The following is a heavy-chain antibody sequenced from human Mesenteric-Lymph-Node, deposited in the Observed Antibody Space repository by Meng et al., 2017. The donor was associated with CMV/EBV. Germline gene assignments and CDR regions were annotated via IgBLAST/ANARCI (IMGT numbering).Heavy chain of an antibody. D-gene: IGHD6-19*01. CDR1: GGSLSDDY. V-gene: IGHV4-34*01. CDR2: INQSGST. CDR3: ARGKRPNSSGWGFDYYFDS. Sequence: SETLSLTCAVYGGSLSDDYWNWIRQPPGKGLEWVGEINQSGSTNYNPSLKSRVTTSVDTTKNQFSLKLSSVTAADTAVYYCARGKRPNSSGWGFDYYFDSWGQGTLVTVSS. J-gene: IGHJ4*02.